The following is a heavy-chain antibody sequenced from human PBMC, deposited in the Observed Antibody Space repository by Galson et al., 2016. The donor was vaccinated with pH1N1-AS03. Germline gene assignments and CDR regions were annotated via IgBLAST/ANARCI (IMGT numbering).Heavy chain of an antibody. J-gene: IGHJ4*02. CDR2: ISSGGNAI. D-gene: IGHD3-10*01. CDR1: GITFSSSS. CDR3: ATASYFGSGRRAFDY. Sequence: LRLSCAVSGITFSSSSMNWVRQAPGKGLEWVASISSGGNAIYYADKLKGRFAVSRDNSNNLLFLQMNSLRAEDTAVYYCATASYFGSGRRAFDYWGQGTLVTVSS. V-gene: IGHV3-21*06.